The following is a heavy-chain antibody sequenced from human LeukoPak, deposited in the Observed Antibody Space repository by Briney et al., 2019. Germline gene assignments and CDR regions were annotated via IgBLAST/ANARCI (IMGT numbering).Heavy chain of an antibody. CDR2: IYTSGST. Sequence: SETLSLTCTVSGGSISNYYWIWIRQPAGKGLEWIGRIYTSGSTNYNPSLKSRVTMSVDTFKNQFSLRLTSVTAADTAVYYCARMGAGRFDFWGQGTLVTVSS. D-gene: IGHD1-26*01. CDR3: ARMGAGRFDF. CDR1: GGSISNYY. J-gene: IGHJ4*02. V-gene: IGHV4-4*07.